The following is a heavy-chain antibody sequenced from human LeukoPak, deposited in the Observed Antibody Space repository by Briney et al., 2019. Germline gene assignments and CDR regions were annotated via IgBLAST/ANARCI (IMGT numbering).Heavy chain of an antibody. CDR2: IKSKTDGGTT. CDR3: TTVDIVVVVGYYYYGMDV. D-gene: IGHD2-15*01. CDR1: GFTFSSYS. J-gene: IGHJ6*02. V-gene: IGHV3-15*01. Sequence: GGSLRLSCAASGFTFSSYSMNWVRQAPGKGLEWVGRIKSKTDGGTTDYAAPVKGRFTISRDDSKNTLYLQMNSLKTEDTAVYYCTTVDIVVVVGYYYYGMDVWGQGTTVTVSS.